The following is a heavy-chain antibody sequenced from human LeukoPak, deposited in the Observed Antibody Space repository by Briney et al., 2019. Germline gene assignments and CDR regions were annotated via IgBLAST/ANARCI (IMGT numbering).Heavy chain of an antibody. Sequence: ASVKVSCKASGGTFSSYAISWVRQAPGQGLEWMGGIIPIFGTANYAQKFQGRVTITADKSTSTAYMELSSLRSEDTAVYYCARESGGRGNSVDYWGQGTLVTVSS. CDR3: ARESGGRGNSVDY. J-gene: IGHJ4*02. V-gene: IGHV1-69*06. D-gene: IGHD4-23*01. CDR2: IIPIFGTA. CDR1: GGTFSSYA.